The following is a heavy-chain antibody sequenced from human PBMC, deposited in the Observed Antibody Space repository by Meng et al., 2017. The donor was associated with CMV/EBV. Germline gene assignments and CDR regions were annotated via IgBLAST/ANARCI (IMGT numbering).Heavy chain of an antibody. J-gene: IGHJ6*02. CDR1: GYSISSGYY. CDR2: IYHSGST. D-gene: IGHD2-2*01. Sequence: SETLSLTCTVSGYSISSGYYWGWIRQPPGKGLEWIGSIYHSGSTYYNPSLKSRVTISVDTSKNQFSLKLSPVTAADTAVYYCARDQLTGMDVWGQGTTVTVSS. CDR3: ARDQLTGMDV. V-gene: IGHV4-38-2*02.